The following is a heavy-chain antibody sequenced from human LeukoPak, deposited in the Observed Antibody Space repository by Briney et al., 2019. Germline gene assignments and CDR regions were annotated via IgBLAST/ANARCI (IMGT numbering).Heavy chain of an antibody. CDR1: GFSLSASGVG. CDR2: IYWNNDN. CDR3: ARYGDYRFLYYFDY. V-gene: IGHV2-5*01. Sequence: ESGPTLVNPTQTLTRTCTFSGFSLSASGVGVVWIRQPPGKALEWLALIYWNNDNRYSPSLKSRLTISKDTSKNQVVLTMTNMHPVDTGTYFCARYGDYRFLYYFDYWGQGTLVTVSS. D-gene: IGHD4-17*01. J-gene: IGHJ4*02.